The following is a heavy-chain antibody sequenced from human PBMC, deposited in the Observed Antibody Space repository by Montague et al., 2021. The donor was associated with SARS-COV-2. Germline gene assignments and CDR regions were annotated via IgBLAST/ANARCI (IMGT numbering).Heavy chain of an antibody. CDR3: AIGPKMYGGLADY. Sequence: SETLSLTCTVSGGSVNSSNDCWGWIRQPTGKELEWFVHFYYSGNTYYYSSLKSRVTMSVDTSNNKLSLKLSSVTDADTAVYYCAIGPKMYGGLADYWGQGTLVTVSS. CDR2: FYYSGNT. J-gene: IGHJ4*02. V-gene: IGHV4-39*01. D-gene: IGHD4-23*01. CDR1: GGSVNSSNDC.